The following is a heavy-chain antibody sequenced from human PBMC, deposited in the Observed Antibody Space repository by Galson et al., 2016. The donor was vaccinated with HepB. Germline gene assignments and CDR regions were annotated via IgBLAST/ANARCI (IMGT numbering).Heavy chain of an antibody. CDR3: ARGSGRSSLYFDH. CDR2: IYSGGST. CDR1: GFIVSTTY. V-gene: IGHV3-53*01. D-gene: IGHD6-13*01. J-gene: IGHJ4*02. Sequence: SLRLSCAASGFIVSTTYMSWVRQAPGQGLEWVSTIYSGGSTYYADFTKGRFTISRDDSKNTLYLQLNSLSAEDTAAYYCARGSGRSSLYFDHWGQGALVTVSS.